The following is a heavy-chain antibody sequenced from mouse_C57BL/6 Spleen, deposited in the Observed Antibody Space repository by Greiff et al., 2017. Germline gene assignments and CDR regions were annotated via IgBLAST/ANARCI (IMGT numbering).Heavy chain of an antibody. CDR1: GYTFTSYW. D-gene: IGHD2-14*01. V-gene: IGHV1-52*01. CDR3: AILDIGGPAWFAY. CDR2: INPSDSAT. J-gene: IGHJ3*01. Sequence: VQLQQSGAELVRPGSSVKLSCKASGYTFTSYWMHWVKQRPIQGLEWIGNINPSDSATHYNQKFKDKATLTVDKSSSTAYMQLSSLTSESSAVYYCAILDIGGPAWFAYWGQGTLVTVSA.